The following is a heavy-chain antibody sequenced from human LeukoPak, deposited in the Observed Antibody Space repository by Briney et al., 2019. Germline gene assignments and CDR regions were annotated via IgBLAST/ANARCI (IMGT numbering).Heavy chain of an antibody. J-gene: IGHJ5*02. CDR3: ARGAHYRLIVVVTAYNWFDP. CDR1: GGSFSGYY. V-gene: IGHV4-34*01. D-gene: IGHD2-21*02. Sequence: SETLSLTCAVYGGSFSGYYWSWIRQPPGKGLEWIGEINHSGSTNYNPSLKSRVTISVDTSKNQFSLKLSSVTAADTAVYYCARGAHYRLIVVVTAYNWFDPWDQGTLVTVSS. CDR2: INHSGST.